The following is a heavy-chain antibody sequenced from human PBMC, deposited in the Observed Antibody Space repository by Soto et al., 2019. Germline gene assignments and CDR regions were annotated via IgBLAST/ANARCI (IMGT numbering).Heavy chain of an antibody. Sequence: ASVKVSCKASGYTFTSFGISWVRQAPGQGLEWMGWISAYNGNTNYPQKLQGRVTMTTDTSTSTAYMEPRSLRSEDTAVYHCARDHSIAVAGTFDYWGQGTLVTVSS. CDR2: ISAYNGNT. D-gene: IGHD6-19*01. CDR3: ARDHSIAVAGTFDY. V-gene: IGHV1-18*01. J-gene: IGHJ4*02. CDR1: GYTFTSFG.